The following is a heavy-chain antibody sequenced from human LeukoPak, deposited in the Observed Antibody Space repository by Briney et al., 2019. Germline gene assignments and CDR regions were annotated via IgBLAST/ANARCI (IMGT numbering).Heavy chain of an antibody. V-gene: IGHV3-23*01. Sequence: GGSLRLSCAASGFTVREYHMSWIRQAPGKGVELVSAIVGSSTHHADSVKGRLTISRDNFKNTVNLQMNSPRAEDSAIYYCTRDEPGSSWFNWGQGTRVTVSS. CDR3: TRDEPGSSWFN. D-gene: IGHD6-19*01. J-gene: IGHJ4*02. CDR2: IVGSST. CDR1: GFTVREYH.